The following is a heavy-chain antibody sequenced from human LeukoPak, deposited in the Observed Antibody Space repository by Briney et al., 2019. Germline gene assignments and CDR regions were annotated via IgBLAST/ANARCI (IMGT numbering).Heavy chain of an antibody. Sequence: GASVKVSCKASGYTFTSYDINWVRQATGQGLEWMGWMNPNSGNTGYAQKFQGRVTITRNTSISTAYMELSSLRSEDTAVYYCARGLARYSSSWYVGYYYYYYMDVWGKGTTVTVSS. CDR3: ARGLARYSSSWYVGYYYYYYMDV. D-gene: IGHD6-13*01. V-gene: IGHV1-8*03. CDR2: MNPNSGNT. J-gene: IGHJ6*03. CDR1: GYTFTSYD.